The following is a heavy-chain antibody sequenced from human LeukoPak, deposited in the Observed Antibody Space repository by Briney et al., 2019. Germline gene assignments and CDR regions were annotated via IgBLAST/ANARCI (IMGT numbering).Heavy chain of an antibody. CDR1: GGSISSYY. CDR2: IYYSGST. CDR3: ARADGYYYGMDV. J-gene: IGHJ6*02. V-gene: IGHV4-59*01. Sequence: SETLSLTCTVSGGSISSYYWSWIRQPPGEGLEWIGYIYYSGSTDYNPSLKSRLTILVDTSKNQFSLKLSSVTAADTAVYYCARADGYYYGMDVWGQGTTVTVSS.